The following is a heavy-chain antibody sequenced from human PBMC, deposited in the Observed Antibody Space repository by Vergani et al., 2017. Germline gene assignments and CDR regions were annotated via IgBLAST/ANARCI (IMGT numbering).Heavy chain of an antibody. CDR2: IIPILGIA. V-gene: IGHV1-69*04. Sequence: QVQLVQSGAEVKKPGSSVKVSCKASGGTFSSYAISWVRQAPGQGLEWMGRIIPILGIANYAQKFQGRVTITADKSTSTAYMELSSLRSEDTAVYYCARGAASSSWYVGYYYYMDVWGKGTTVTVSS. D-gene: IGHD6-13*01. J-gene: IGHJ6*03. CDR1: GGTFSSYA. CDR3: ARGAASSSWYVGYYYYMDV.